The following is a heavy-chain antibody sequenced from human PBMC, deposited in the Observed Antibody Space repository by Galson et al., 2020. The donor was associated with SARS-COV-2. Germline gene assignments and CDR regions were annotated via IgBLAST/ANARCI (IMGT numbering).Heavy chain of an antibody. V-gene: IGHV3-30*18. CDR1: GFTFSSYG. CDR2: ISYDGSNK. Sequence: GGSLRLSCAASGFTFSSYGMHWVRQAPGKGLEWVAVISYDGSNKYYADSVKGRFTISRDNSKNTLYLQMNSLRAEDTAVYYCAKDWVGSGSYLGIDYWGQGTLVTVSS. D-gene: IGHD1-26*01. J-gene: IGHJ4*02. CDR3: AKDWVGSGSYLGIDY.